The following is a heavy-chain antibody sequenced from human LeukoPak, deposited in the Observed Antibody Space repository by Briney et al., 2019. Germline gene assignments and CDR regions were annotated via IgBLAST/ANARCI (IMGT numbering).Heavy chain of an antibody. V-gene: IGHV4-59*08. Sequence: SETLSLTCTVSGGSISSYYWSWIRQPPGKGLEWIGYIYYSGSTNYNPFLKSRVTISVDTSKNQFSLKLSSVTAADTAVYYCARLGDFDYWGQGTLVTVSS. CDR2: IYYSGST. CDR1: GGSISSYY. D-gene: IGHD3-16*01. CDR3: ARLGDFDY. J-gene: IGHJ4*02.